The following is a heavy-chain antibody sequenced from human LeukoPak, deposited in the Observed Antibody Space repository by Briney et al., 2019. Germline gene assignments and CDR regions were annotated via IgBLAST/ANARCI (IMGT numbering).Heavy chain of an antibody. CDR2: IYPGDSDT. J-gene: IGHJ5*02. CDR3: ARQNSYVWGSYRTNWFDP. D-gene: IGHD3-16*02. Sequence: HGESLKISCKGSGYRFTNYWIGWVRQMPGKGLEWMGIIYPGDSDTRYSPSFQGQVTISADKSISTAYLQWSSLKASDTAMYYCARQNSYVWGSYRTNWFDPWGQGTLVTVSS. CDR1: GYRFTNYW. V-gene: IGHV5-51*01.